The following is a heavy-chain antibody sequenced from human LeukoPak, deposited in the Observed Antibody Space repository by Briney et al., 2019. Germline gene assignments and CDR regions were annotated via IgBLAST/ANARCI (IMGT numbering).Heavy chain of an antibody. D-gene: IGHD6-13*01. J-gene: IGHJ4*02. CDR1: GFTFDDYA. V-gene: IGHV3-9*01. Sequence: ETGGSLRLSCAASGFTFDDYAIHWVRQAPGKGLEWVSGISWNSGNIGYADSVKGRFTISRDNAKNSLYLQMNSLRAEDTALYYCAKGVSSWGSTYFDYWGQGTLVTVSS. CDR2: ISWNSGNI. CDR3: AKGVSSWGSTYFDY.